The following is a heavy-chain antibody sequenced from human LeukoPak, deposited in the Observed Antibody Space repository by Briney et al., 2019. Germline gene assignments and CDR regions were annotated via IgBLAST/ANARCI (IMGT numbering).Heavy chain of an antibody. D-gene: IGHD1-26*01. CDR3: ARGRSGSYADY. J-gene: IGHJ4*02. V-gene: IGHV4-61*01. CDR1: GAAVSSSSYY. CDR2: IYNTGST. Sequence: PSETLSLTCTASGAAVSSSSYYWSWIRQPPGKGLEWIGYIYNTGSTNYRPSLKSRVTISVDTSRNQFSLNLNSVTAADTAVYYCARGRSGSYADYWGQGTLVTVSS.